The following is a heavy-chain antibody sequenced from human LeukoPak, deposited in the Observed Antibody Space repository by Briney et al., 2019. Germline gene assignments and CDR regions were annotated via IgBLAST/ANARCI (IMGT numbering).Heavy chain of an antibody. CDR1: GFTFSSYA. CDR3: ARAGSLTTVVTGPYYFDY. D-gene: IGHD4-23*01. CDR2: ISYDGSNK. J-gene: IGHJ4*02. V-gene: IGHV3-30-3*01. Sequence: GGSLRLSCAASGFTFSSYAMHWVRQAPGKGLEWVAVISYDGSNKYYADSVKGRFTISRDNSKNTLYLQMNSLRAEDTAVYYCARAGSLTTVVTGPYYFDYWGQGTLVTVSP.